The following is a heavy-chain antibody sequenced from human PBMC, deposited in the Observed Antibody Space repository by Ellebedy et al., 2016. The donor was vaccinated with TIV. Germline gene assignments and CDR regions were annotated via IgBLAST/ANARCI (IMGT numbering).Heavy chain of an antibody. CDR2: VSADGSRK. V-gene: IGHV3-30*18. D-gene: IGHD6-13*01. J-gene: IGHJ4*02. CDR1: GITFSRYW. CDR3: AKPSDPNPGYSASWATYFDS. Sequence: GESLKISXAASGITFSRYWMHWVRQAPGKGLEWVAVVSADGSRKSYADSVKERFTISRDNSKNTLFVQMNSLRVEDTAVYYCAKPSDPNPGYSASWATYFDSWGQGTLVTVSS.